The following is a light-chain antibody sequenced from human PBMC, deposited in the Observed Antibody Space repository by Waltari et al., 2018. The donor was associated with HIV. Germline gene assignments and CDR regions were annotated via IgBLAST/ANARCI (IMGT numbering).Light chain of an antibody. CDR1: ALPQKY. Sequence: SYELTQPPSVSVSLGQMARITCSGEALPQKYTYGYQQKPGQAPVLVIYKDSERPAGNPERFSGSSSGTIVTLTISGVQAEDEADYYCLSADNSGTYWMFGGGTKLTVL. CDR2: KDS. CDR3: LSADNSGTYWM. V-gene: IGLV3-16*01. J-gene: IGLJ3*02.